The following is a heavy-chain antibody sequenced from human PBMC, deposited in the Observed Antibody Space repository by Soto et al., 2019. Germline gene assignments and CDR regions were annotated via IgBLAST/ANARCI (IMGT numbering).Heavy chain of an antibody. D-gene: IGHD3-10*01. CDR3: ARDRRGFLDP. V-gene: IGHV4-31*03. Sequence: SETLSLTCTVSCGSISSGGYYWSWIRQHPGKGLEWIGYIYYSGSTYYNPSLKSRVTISVDTSKNQFSLKLSSVTAADTAVYYCARDRRGFLDPWGQGTLVTVSS. J-gene: IGHJ5*02. CDR2: IYYSGST. CDR1: CGSISSGGYY.